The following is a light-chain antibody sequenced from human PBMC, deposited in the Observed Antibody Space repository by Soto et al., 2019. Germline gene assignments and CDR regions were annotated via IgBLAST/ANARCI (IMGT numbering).Light chain of an antibody. Sequence: QSALTQPASVSGSPGQSITISCTGTSSDVGAYNYDSWYQQYPGEAPKVIIYDVSHRPAGVSNRFSGSKSGNAASLTISGLPTQAEADYHCSSSPSATTYVFGTGTKVTVL. CDR2: DVS. CDR1: SSDVGAYNY. CDR3: SSSPSATTYV. J-gene: IGLJ1*01. V-gene: IGLV2-14*01.